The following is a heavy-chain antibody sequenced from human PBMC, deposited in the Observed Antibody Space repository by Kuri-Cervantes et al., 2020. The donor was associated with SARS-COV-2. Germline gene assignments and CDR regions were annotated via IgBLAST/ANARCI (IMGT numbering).Heavy chain of an antibody. CDR3: ARSSGQIFYYYGMDA. V-gene: IGHV3-33*08. CDR2: IWYDGSNK. Sequence: GGSLRLSCAASGFTFSSYGMHWVRQAPGKGLEWVAVIWYDGSNKYYADSVKGRFTISRDNSKNTLYLQMNSLRAEDTAVYYCARSSGQIFYYYGMDAWGQGTTVTV. CDR1: GFTFSSYG. J-gene: IGHJ6*02. D-gene: IGHD2-15*01.